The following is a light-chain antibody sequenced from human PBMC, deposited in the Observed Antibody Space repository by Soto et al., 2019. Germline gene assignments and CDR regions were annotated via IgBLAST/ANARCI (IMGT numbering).Light chain of an antibody. CDR2: QAS. V-gene: IGKV1-5*03. CDR1: QFIGRS. Sequence: DIQMTQSPSTLSASVGDRVTITCRASQFIGRSLAWYQQKPGKAPKVLIYQASSLDSGVPSRFSGSGYWTEFTLTISTLQPDEFATYFCQQYEYYWTFRQGTNLHIK. CDR3: QQYEYYWT. J-gene: IGKJ1*01.